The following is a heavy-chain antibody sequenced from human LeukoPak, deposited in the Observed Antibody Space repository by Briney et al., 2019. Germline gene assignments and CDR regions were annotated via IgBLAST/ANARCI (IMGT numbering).Heavy chain of an antibody. Sequence: GGSLRLSCAASGFTFSDYYMSCIRQAPGRGLEWVSHISSSSSYTNYADSVKGRFTISRDNAKNSLYLQMNSLRAEDTAVYYCARDQWYYYGSGSYHPQDYWGQGTLVTVSS. V-gene: IGHV3-11*06. CDR3: ARDQWYYYGSGSYHPQDY. D-gene: IGHD3-10*01. CDR1: GFTFSDYY. CDR2: ISSSSSYT. J-gene: IGHJ4*02.